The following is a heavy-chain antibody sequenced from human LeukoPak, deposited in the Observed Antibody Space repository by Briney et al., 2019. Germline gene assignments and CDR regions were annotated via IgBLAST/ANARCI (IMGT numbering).Heavy chain of an antibody. CDR1: GFTFSSYG. CDR3: ARDTPMVRGPIDY. D-gene: IGHD3-10*01. J-gene: IGHJ4*02. CDR2: ISYDGSNK. V-gene: IGHV3-30*03. Sequence: GRSLRLSCAASGFTFSSYGMHWVRQAPGKGLEWVAVISYDGSNKYYADSVKGRFTISRDNSKNTLYLQMNSLRAEDTAVYYCARDTPMVRGPIDYWGQGTLVTVSS.